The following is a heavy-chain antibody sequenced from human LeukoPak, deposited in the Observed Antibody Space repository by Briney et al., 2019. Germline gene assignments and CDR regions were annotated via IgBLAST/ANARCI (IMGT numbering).Heavy chain of an antibody. J-gene: IGHJ6*03. Sequence: ASVKVSCKASGYTFTGYYMHWVRQAPGQGLEWMGWINPNSGGTNYAQKFQGRVTMTRDTSISTAYMELSRLRSDDTAVYYRARAPSLEPAYMDVWGKGTTVTVSS. CDR2: INPNSGGT. V-gene: IGHV1-2*02. CDR1: GYTFTGYY. CDR3: ARAPSLEPAYMDV. D-gene: IGHD3-3*01.